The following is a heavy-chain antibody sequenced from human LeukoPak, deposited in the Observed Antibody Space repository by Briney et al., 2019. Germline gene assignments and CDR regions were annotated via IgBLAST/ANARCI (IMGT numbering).Heavy chain of an antibody. V-gene: IGHV1-69*04. CDR3: ARPVRGSGSPNDAFDI. CDR2: ITPILGIA. J-gene: IGHJ3*02. D-gene: IGHD3-10*01. Sequence: SVKVSCKASVGTFGGYAISCVRQAPGQGLEWMGRITPILGIANYVQNFQGRVTITAGRSTNTAYMALSRLRSQDTAVYYCARPVRGSGSPNDAFDIWGQGTKVIVSS. CDR1: VGTFGGYA.